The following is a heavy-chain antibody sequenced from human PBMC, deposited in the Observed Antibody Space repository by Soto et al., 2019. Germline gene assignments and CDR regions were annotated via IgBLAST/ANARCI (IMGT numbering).Heavy chain of an antibody. CDR3: TTYDYILGSDRYRWAY. V-gene: IGHV3-15*01. D-gene: IGHD3-16*02. Sequence: EVHLVESGGGFVKPGGSLRLSCAASGFTFSNAWMSWVRQAPGKGLEWVARIKSKIDGGTTDHAAPVVGRFTISRDDSKNTLYLQMNSLETEDTAVYYCTTYDYILGSDRYRWAYWGRGALVTVSS. CDR1: GFTFSNAW. CDR2: IKSKIDGGTT. J-gene: IGHJ4*02.